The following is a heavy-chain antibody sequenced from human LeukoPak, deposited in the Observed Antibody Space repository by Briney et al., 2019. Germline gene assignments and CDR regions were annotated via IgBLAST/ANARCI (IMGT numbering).Heavy chain of an antibody. Sequence: GGSLRLSCAASGFTFSSYSMHWVRQAPGKGLEWVSYISSSSSNIYYADSVKGRFTISRDNAKNSLYLQMNSLRAEDTAVYYCARTFQNCYDSSGLHPWGQGTLVTVSS. D-gene: IGHD3-22*01. V-gene: IGHV3-48*01. J-gene: IGHJ5*02. CDR1: GFTFSSYS. CDR2: ISSSSSNI. CDR3: ARTFQNCYDSSGLHP.